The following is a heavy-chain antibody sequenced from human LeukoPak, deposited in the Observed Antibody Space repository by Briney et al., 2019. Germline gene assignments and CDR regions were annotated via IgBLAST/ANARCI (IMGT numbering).Heavy chain of an antibody. V-gene: IGHV4-59*01. CDR3: ARTYYDYVWGSYRFDY. CDR2: TYYSGST. Sequence: SETLSLTCTVSGGSISSYYWSWIPQRPRKGLEWIGYTYYSGSTNYNPSLKSRVTISVDASKNQFSLKLSSVTAADTAVYYCARTYYDYVWGSYRFDYWGQGTLVTVSS. J-gene: IGHJ4*02. CDR1: GGSISSYY. D-gene: IGHD3-16*02.